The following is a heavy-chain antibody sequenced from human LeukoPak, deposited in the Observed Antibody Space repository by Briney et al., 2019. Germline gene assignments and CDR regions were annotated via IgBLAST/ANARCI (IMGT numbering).Heavy chain of an antibody. CDR3: AGSPGYGSGSYYNEDY. Sequence: SETLSLTCTVSGGSISSYYWSWIRQPAGKGLEWIGRIYTSGSTNYNPSLKSRVTMSVDTSKNQSSLKLSSVTAADTAVYYCAGSPGYGSGSYYNEDYWGQGTLVTVSS. D-gene: IGHD3-10*01. CDR1: GGSISSYY. V-gene: IGHV4-4*07. J-gene: IGHJ4*02. CDR2: IYTSGST.